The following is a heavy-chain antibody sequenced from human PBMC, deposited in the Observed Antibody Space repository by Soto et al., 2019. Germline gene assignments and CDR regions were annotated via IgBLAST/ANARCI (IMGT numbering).Heavy chain of an antibody. CDR2: IYHSGST. D-gene: IGHD2-8*01. Sequence: LSLTCAVSGGSISSGGYSWSWIRQPPGKGLEWIGYIYHSGSTYYNPSLKSRVTISVDRSKNQFSLKLSSVTAADTAVYYCARALGYCTNGVCLNWFDPWGQGXLVTVSS. CDR3: ARALGYCTNGVCLNWFDP. CDR1: GGSISSGGYS. J-gene: IGHJ5*02. V-gene: IGHV4-30-2*01.